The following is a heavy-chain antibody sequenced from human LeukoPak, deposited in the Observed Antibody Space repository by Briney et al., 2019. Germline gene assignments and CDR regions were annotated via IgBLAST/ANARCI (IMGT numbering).Heavy chain of an antibody. CDR2: IIGSGGRT. V-gene: IGHV3-23*01. D-gene: IGHD3-22*01. Sequence: PGGSLRLSCAASGLTFSSYSMNSVRQAPGKGLEWDSTIIGSGGRTYYADSVKGRFTISRDNSKNTLYMQMNSLRAEDTAVYYCAKLLSQYDSSGYYYFDYWGQGILVTVSS. CDR1: GLTFSSYS. J-gene: IGHJ4*02. CDR3: AKLLSQYDSSGYYYFDY.